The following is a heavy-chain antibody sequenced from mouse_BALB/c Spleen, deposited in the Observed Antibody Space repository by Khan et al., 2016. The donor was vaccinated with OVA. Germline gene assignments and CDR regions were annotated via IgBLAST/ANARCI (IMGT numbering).Heavy chain of an antibody. Sequence: VQLKQSGTVLARPGASVKMSCKASGYTFTSYWMHWVKQRPGQGLEWIGDIYPGNTDTNYNQKFKGQAKLTVVTSTSTAYLELHSLTNEDSAVYYGTRRNWDVAWFAYWGQGTLVTVSA. CDR1: GYTFTSYW. D-gene: IGHD4-1*01. CDR2: IYPGNTDT. CDR3: TRRNWDVAWFAY. V-gene: IGHV1-5*01. J-gene: IGHJ3*01.